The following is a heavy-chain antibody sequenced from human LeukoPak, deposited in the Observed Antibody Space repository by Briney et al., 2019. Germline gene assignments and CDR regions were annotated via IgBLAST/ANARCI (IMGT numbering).Heavy chain of an antibody. Sequence: GGSLRLSCAASGFTFSNAWMNWVRQSPGKGLEWVSFIRSKVHGGTTDYATSVKGRFTMSRDDSKSIAYLQMDSLMTEDTAVYYCARHIVGPRSFFDYWGQGTLVTVSS. CDR1: GFTFSNAW. J-gene: IGHJ4*02. CDR2: IRSKVHGGTT. V-gene: IGHV3-71*01. CDR3: ARHIVGPRSFFDY. D-gene: IGHD1-26*01.